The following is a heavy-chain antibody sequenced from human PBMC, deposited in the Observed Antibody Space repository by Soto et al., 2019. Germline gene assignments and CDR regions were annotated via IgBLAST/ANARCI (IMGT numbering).Heavy chain of an antibody. D-gene: IGHD2-21*01. CDR3: AASCVGCGGFNYYGMDV. CDR2: IYYSGTT. J-gene: IGHJ6*02. V-gene: IGHV4-31*03. CDR1: GASISSCGYY. Sequence: QVQLQESGPGLVKHSQTLSLTCSVSGASISSCGYYWNWIRQHPGKGLEWIGYIYYSGTTYYNPSLKSRVSISVDTSKNQFSLKLSSVTAADTAVYYCAASCVGCGGFNYYGMDVWGQGTTVTVSS.